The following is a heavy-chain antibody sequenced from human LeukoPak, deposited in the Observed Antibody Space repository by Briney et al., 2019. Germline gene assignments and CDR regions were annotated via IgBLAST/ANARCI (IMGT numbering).Heavy chain of an antibody. CDR3: ARDVDTAMVEKNYYYGMDV. CDR1: GGSFSGYY. CDR2: INHSGST. V-gene: IGHV4-34*01. Sequence: MTSETLSLTCAVYGGSFSGYYWSWIRQPPGKGLEWIGEINHSGSTNYNPSLKSRATISVDTSKNQFSLKLSSVTAADTAVYYCARDVDTAMVEKNYYYGMDVWGKGTTVTVSS. J-gene: IGHJ6*04. D-gene: IGHD5-18*01.